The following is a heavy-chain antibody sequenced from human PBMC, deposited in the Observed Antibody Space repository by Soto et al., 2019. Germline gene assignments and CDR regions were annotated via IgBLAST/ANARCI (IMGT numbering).Heavy chain of an antibody. CDR1: GFTVSSNY. CDR3: AGRINDNGGAFDI. D-gene: IGHD1-1*01. Sequence: GGSLRLSCAASGFTVSSNYMSWVRQAPGKGLEWVSVIYSGGSTYYADSVKGRFTISRDNSRNTLYLQMNSLRAEDTAVYYCAGRINDNGGAFDIWGQGTMVTVSS. J-gene: IGHJ3*02. V-gene: IGHV3-53*01. CDR2: IYSGGST.